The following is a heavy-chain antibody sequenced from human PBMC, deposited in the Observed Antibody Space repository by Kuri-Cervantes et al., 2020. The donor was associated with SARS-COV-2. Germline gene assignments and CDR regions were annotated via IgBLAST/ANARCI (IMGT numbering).Heavy chain of an antibody. D-gene: IGHD3-10*01. CDR1: GGSISSSGYY. J-gene: IGHJ5*02. CDR3: ARISRTGGYYGSGSPNWFDP. Sequence: ESLKISCTVCGGSISSSGYYWGWIRQPPGKGLEWIGTIYYSGSTNYNPSLKSRVTISVDTSKNQFSLRLGAVTAADTAVFYCARISRTGGYYGSGSPNWFDPWGQGTLVTVSS. V-gene: IGHV4-39*01. CDR2: IYYSGST.